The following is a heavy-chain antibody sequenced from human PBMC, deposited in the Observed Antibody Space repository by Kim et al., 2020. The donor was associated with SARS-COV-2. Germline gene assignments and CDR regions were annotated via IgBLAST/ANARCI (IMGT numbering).Heavy chain of an antibody. CDR3: ARGRGSWYSGYFDP. V-gene: IGHV4-30-2*01. CDR1: SVSIITGGYS. D-gene: IGHD6-13*01. Sequence: SETLSLTCAVSSVSIITGGYSWSWIRQPPGKGLEWIGHIYHTGATYYNPSLKSRVTISVDRSKNQFSLNMKSVTAADTAVYYCARGRGSWYSGYFDPWG. CDR2: IYHTGAT. J-gene: IGHJ5*02.